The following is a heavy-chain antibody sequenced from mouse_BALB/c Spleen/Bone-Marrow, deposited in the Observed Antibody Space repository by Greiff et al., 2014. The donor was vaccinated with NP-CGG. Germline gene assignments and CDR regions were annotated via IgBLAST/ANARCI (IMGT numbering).Heavy chain of an antibody. Sequence: EVQLQQSGPELVKPGASMKISCKASGYSFTGYTMNWVKQSHGKNLEWIGLINPYNGGTTYNQYFKGKATLTVDGSSSTAYMELLSLTSEDSAVYYCASYYGSTWYFDVWGAGTTVTVSS. V-gene: IGHV1-18*01. CDR3: ASYYGSTWYFDV. D-gene: IGHD1-1*01. CDR2: INPYNGGT. J-gene: IGHJ1*01. CDR1: GYSFTGYT.